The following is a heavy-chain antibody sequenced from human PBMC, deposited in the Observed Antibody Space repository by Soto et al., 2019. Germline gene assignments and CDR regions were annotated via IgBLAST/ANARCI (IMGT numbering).Heavy chain of an antibody. CDR1: GGRESSYW. D-gene: IGHD3-22*01. Sequence: VKSSGEGRGGRESSYWWSCVRQITGKGLEWMGIVCPGDSDIRYSPAFQGQVTISADKSINTAYLQWRSLKASDTAMYYCARLSLDRGIVNAGPGWYFQEWGQGTLVTVSS. V-gene: IGHV5-51*01. CDR2: VCPGDSDI. CDR3: ARLSLDRGIVNAGPGWYFQE. J-gene: IGHJ1*01.